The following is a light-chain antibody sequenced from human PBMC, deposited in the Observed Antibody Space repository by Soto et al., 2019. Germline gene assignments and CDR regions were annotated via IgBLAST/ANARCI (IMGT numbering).Light chain of an antibody. V-gene: IGKV3D-15*01. CDR3: QQHNNWPT. CDR1: QSAGNF. J-gene: IGKJ1*01. Sequence: EIVMTQSPATLSVSPGETASLSCRASQSAGNFLAWYQQKPGQAPRLLIYYISTRATGIPARFSGSGSGTEFTLTINSLQSEDSAVYYCQQHNNWPTFGQGTK. CDR2: YIS.